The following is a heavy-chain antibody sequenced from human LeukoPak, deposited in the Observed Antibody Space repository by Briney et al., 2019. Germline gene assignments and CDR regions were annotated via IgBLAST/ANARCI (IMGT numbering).Heavy chain of an antibody. CDR3: GRDGCDSSGYFPCGN. CDR1: GFTFSSYE. D-gene: IGHD3-22*01. CDR2: ISSSGSNI. Sequence: GGSLRLSCAASGFTFSSYEMNWVRQAPGKGLEWVSYISSSGSNIYYADSVKGQFTISRDNAKNSLYVQINSLRAEGTAVYYCGRDGCDSSGYFPCGNWGQRTLLAVSS. V-gene: IGHV3-48*03. J-gene: IGHJ4*02.